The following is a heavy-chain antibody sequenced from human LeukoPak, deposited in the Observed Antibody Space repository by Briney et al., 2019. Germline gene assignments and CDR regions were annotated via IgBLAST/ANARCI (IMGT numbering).Heavy chain of an antibody. CDR1: GFTFDDYA. Sequence: GGSLRLSCAASGFTFDDYAMHWVRQAPGKGLEWVSGISWNSGTKGYADSVKGRFTISRDNAKNSLYLQMNSLRGEDAALYYCAVLHYYAMGVWGQGTTVTVSS. D-gene: IGHD2-8*01. CDR2: ISWNSGTK. J-gene: IGHJ6*02. CDR3: AVLHYYAMGV. V-gene: IGHV3-9*01.